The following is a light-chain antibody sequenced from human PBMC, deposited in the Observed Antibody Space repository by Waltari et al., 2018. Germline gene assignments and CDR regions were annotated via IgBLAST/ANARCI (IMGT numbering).Light chain of an antibody. V-gene: IGKV1-5*03. CDR2: KAS. Sequence: DIQMTHSPSTLSATVGDRVTITCRARQTINNWLAWYQHKPGQAPKLLISKASHLEPWVPSRFSGSGFGTEFTLTISSLQPDDFAVYFCQQYSSPYTFGQGTRVEVK. CDR1: QTINNW. CDR3: QQYSSPYT. J-gene: IGKJ2*01.